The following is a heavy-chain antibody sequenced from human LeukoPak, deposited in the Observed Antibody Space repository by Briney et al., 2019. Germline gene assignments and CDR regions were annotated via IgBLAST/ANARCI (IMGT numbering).Heavy chain of an antibody. V-gene: IGHV3-73*01. Sequence: AGRSLRLSCAASGFTFSGSSMHWVRQASGKGLEWVGRIRSKANNYATAYAASVKGRFIVSRDDSRNTAYLQMNSLKTEDTAVYYCTTYYDDFPFDYWGQGTLVTVSS. CDR2: IRSKANNYAT. CDR3: TTYYDDFPFDY. CDR1: GFTFSGSS. D-gene: IGHD4-17*01. J-gene: IGHJ4*02.